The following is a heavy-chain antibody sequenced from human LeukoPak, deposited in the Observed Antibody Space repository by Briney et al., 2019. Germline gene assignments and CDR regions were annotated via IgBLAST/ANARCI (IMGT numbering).Heavy chain of an antibody. D-gene: IGHD6-19*01. CDR2: ISGSGGST. V-gene: IGHV3-23*01. J-gene: IGHJ5*02. CDR1: GFTFSSYS. Sequence: GGSLRLSCAASGFTFSSYSMNWVRQAPGKGLEWVSAISGSGGSTYYADSVKGRFTISRDNSKNTLYPQMNSLRAEDTAVYYCALGAVADLFDPWGQGTLVAVSS. CDR3: ALGAVADLFDP.